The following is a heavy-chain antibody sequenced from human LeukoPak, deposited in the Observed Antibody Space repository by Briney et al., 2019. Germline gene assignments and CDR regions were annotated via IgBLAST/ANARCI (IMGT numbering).Heavy chain of an antibody. CDR2: INHSGST. J-gene: IGHJ4*02. CDR1: GGSFSGYY. Sequence: PSETLSLTCAVYGGSFSGYYWSWIRQPPGKGLEWIGEINHSGSTNYNPSLKSRVTISVDTSKNQLSLRLTSVTAADTAVYYCARKGSGWHTLEYWGQGTLVTVSS. V-gene: IGHV4-34*01. CDR3: ARKGSGWHTLEY. D-gene: IGHD6-19*01.